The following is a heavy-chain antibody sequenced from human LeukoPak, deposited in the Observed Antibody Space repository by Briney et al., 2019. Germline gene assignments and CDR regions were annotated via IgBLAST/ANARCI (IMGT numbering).Heavy chain of an antibody. CDR1: GGSFSGYY. CDR3: ARGRSSGWFMGDYFDY. CDR2: INHSGST. Sequence: TSETLSLTCAVYGGSFSGYYWSWIRQPPGKGLEWIGEINHSGSTNYNPSLKSRVTISVDTSKNQFSLKLSSVTAADTAVYYCARGRSSGWFMGDYFDYWGQGTLVTVSS. J-gene: IGHJ4*02. V-gene: IGHV4-34*01. D-gene: IGHD6-19*01.